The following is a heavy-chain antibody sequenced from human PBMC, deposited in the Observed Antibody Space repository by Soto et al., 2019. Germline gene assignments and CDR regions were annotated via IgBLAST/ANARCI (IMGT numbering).Heavy chain of an antibody. CDR3: ARFSAGLLFDY. CDR1: GGSISSGGYS. D-gene: IGHD6-19*01. V-gene: IGHV4-30-2*01. Sequence: SETLSLTCAVSGGSISSGGYSWSWIRQPPGKGLEWIGYIYHSGSTYYNPSLKSRVTISVDRSKNQFSLKLSSVTAADTAVYYCARFSAGLLFDYWGQGXLVTVYS. CDR2: IYHSGST. J-gene: IGHJ4*02.